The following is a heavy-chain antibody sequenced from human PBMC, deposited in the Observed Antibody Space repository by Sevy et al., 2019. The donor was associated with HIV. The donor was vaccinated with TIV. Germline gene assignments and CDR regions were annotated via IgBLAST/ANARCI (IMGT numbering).Heavy chain of an antibody. D-gene: IGHD6-19*01. CDR1: GYSFPTYW. V-gene: IGHV5-51*01. CDR3: ARGRQWPSDFDF. CDR2: VWPIESDT. Sequence: GESLKISCQASGYSFPTYWIAWVRQMPGKGLEWVGIVWPIESDTTYSPSFQGQVTISVDKSIKTVYLHWSSLKASHTGVYYCARGRQWPSDFDFWGQGTLVTVSS. J-gene: IGHJ4*02.